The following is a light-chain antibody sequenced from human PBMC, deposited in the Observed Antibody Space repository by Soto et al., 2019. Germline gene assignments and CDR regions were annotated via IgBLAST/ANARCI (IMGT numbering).Light chain of an antibody. CDR2: GAS. CDR3: QQYGSSPPYT. CDR1: QSVSSTY. Sequence: EIVLTQSPGTLSLSPRERATISCRASQSVSSTYLAWYQQKPGQAPRLLLYGASSRATGIPDRFSGSGSGTDFTLTISRLEPEDFAVYYCQQYGSSPPYTFGQGTKLEIK. V-gene: IGKV3-20*01. J-gene: IGKJ2*01.